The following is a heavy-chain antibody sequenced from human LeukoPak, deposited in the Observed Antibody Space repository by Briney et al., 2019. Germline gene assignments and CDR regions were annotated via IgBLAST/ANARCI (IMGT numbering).Heavy chain of an antibody. J-gene: IGHJ4*02. CDR2: IYYSGST. Sequence: PSEALSLTCTVSGGSISSSSYYWGWIRQPPGKGLEWIGSIYYSGSTYYNPSLKSRVTISVDTSKNQFSLKLSSVTAADTAVYYCALGGGSYPNAFDIWGQGTLVTVSS. CDR1: GGSISSSSYY. V-gene: IGHV4-39*01. CDR3: ALGGGSYPNAFDI. D-gene: IGHD1-26*01.